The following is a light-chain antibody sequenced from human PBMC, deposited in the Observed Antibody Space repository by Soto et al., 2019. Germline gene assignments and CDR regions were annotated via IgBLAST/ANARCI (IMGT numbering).Light chain of an antibody. CDR2: DVT. J-gene: IGLJ1*01. Sequence: QSVLTQPRSVSGSPGQSVTISCTGSSSDVGDYNYVSWYQQHPGKVPKLMIYDVTKRPSGVPDRFSGSKSGNTASLIISGLQAEDEADYDCCSCAGSNTLYVFGTGTKLTVL. V-gene: IGLV2-11*01. CDR1: SSDVGDYNY. CDR3: CSCAGSNTLYV.